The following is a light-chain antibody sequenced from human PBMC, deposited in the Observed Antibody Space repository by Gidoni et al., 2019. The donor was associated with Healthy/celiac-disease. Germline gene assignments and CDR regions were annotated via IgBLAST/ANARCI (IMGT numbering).Light chain of an antibody. V-gene: IGKV3-15*01. Sequence: EIVMTQSPATLSVSPGERAPRSCRASQSVSSNLAWYQQKPGQAPRLLIYGASTRAPGIPARFSGSGSWTAFTLTISSLQSADFAVYYCQQYTHWPRTFGQGTKLEIK. CDR1: QSVSSN. CDR3: QQYTHWPRT. CDR2: GAS. J-gene: IGKJ2*01.